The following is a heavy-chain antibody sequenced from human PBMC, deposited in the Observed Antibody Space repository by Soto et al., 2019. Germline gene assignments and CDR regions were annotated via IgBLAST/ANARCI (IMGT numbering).Heavy chain of an antibody. CDR3: ATAYVYDFENSNYYRDAFDI. J-gene: IGHJ3*02. D-gene: IGHD3-22*01. Sequence: GESLKISCKGSEYNFSTYWIAWVRQMPGKGLEWMGIIYPGDSDIRYSPSFEAHVTISADKSTSTAFLQWSSLKASDTAMYYCATAYVYDFENSNYYRDAFDIWGQGTLVTVSS. V-gene: IGHV5-51*01. CDR2: IYPGDSDI. CDR1: EYNFSTYW.